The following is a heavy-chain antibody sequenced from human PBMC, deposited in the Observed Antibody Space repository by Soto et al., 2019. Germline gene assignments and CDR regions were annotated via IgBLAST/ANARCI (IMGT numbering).Heavy chain of an antibody. V-gene: IGHV1-18*04. CDR1: GYTFTSYG. CDR3: VRDHSTGIVMVGGDYDYFGMDV. Sequence: ASVKVSCKASGYTFTSYGISWVRQAPGQGLEWMGWISAYNGNTNYAQKLQGRVTMTTDTSTSTAYMELRSLRSEDTALYFCVRDHSTGIVMVGGDYDYFGMDVWGQGTTVTVSS. J-gene: IGHJ6*02. CDR2: ISAYNGNT. D-gene: IGHD3-10*01.